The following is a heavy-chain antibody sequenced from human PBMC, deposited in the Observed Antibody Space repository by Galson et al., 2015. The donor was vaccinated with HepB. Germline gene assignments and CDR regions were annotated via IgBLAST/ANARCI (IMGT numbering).Heavy chain of an antibody. V-gene: IGHV3-7*01. Sequence: SLRLSCAVSGFSISSFWMSWVRQAPGKGLEWVANLNQDGSQKQYVDSVKGRFTIFRDNGKNAMYLQVDSLGVEDTAVYSCAKNGNWGWDYWGHGTLVTVSS. J-gene: IGHJ4*01. D-gene: IGHD7-27*01. CDR3: AKNGNWGWDY. CDR2: LNQDGSQK. CDR1: GFSISSFW.